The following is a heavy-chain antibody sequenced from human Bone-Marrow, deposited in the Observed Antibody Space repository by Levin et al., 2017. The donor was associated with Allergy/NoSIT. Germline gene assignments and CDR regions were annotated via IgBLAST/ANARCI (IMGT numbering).Heavy chain of an antibody. D-gene: IGHD6-13*01. V-gene: IGHV4-38-2*02. CDR3: AREDVRGYSSSWYDHGYYYYGMDV. CDR1: GYSISSGYY. J-gene: IGHJ6*02. Sequence: SETLSLTCAVSGYSISSGYYWAWIRQPPGKGLEWIASVHHSGTAYYNPSLKSRVTISIDRSKNQFSLSLSSVTAADRAVFYCAREDVRGYSSSWYDHGYYYYGMDVWGQGTTVTVSS. CDR2: VHHSGTA.